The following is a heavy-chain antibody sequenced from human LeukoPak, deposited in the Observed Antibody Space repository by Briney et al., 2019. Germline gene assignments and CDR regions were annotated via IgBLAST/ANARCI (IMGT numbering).Heavy chain of an antibody. Sequence: SETLSLTCTVSGGSISGYYWSWIRQPPGNGLEYIGYIYHSGSTNYNPSLKSRVTMSVDKSKNQCSLRLRSVTAADTAMYFCARSTQESSTSFDYWGRGTLVTVYS. V-gene: IGHV4-59*01. J-gene: IGHJ4*02. CDR1: GGSISGYY. D-gene: IGHD2-15*01. CDR2: IYHSGST. CDR3: ARSTQESSTSFDY.